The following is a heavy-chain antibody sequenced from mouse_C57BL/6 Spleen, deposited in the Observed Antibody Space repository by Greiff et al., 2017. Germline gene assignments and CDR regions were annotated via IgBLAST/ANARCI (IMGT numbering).Heavy chain of an antibody. J-gene: IGHJ4*01. D-gene: IGHD2-10*02. CDR2: ISYDGSN. Sequence: EVQLQQSGPGLVKPSPSLSLSCSVSGYSITSGYYWNWIRQFPGNKLEWMGYISYDGSNNYNPSLKNRISITRDTSKNPFFLKLNSVTTEDTATYYCARTYGNYGAMDYWGQGTSVTVSS. CDR1: GYSITSGYY. CDR3: ARTYGNYGAMDY. V-gene: IGHV3-6*01.